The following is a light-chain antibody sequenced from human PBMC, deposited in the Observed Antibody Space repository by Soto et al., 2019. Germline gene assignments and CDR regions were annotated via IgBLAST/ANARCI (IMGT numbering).Light chain of an antibody. Sequence: DLQMPQSPSTLSASVGDRVTITCRASQSISNWLAWYQQKPGKAPKLLIYKASSLESGVPSRFSGSGSGTEFTLTISSLQPDDFASYYCQQYNSYALTFGGGTKVEIK. V-gene: IGKV1-5*03. CDR2: KAS. J-gene: IGKJ4*01. CDR1: QSISNW. CDR3: QQYNSYALT.